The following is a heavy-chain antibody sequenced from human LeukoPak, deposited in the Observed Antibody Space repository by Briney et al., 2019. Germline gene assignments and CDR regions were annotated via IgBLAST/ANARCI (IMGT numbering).Heavy chain of an antibody. V-gene: IGHV3-48*03. D-gene: IGHD1/OR15-1a*01. CDR1: GFTFSSYE. J-gene: IGHJ4*02. Sequence: GGSLRLSCAASGFTFSSYETNWVRQAPGKGLEWVSYISSSGSTIYYADSVKGRFTISRDNAKNSLYLQMNSLRAEDTAVYYCARDRNKMGNDYWGQGTLVTVSS. CDR3: ARDRNKMGNDY. CDR2: ISSSGSTI.